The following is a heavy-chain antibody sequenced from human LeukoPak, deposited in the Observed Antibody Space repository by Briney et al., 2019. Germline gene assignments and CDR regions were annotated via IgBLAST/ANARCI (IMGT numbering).Heavy chain of an antibody. CDR1: GGSISSYY. CDR3: AREASCTNGACYYFDY. Sequence: PSETLSLTCTVSGGSISSYYWSWIRQPPGKGLERIGYVYYSGTTNYNPSLKGRVTISVDTSKNHFSLRLSSVTAADTAVYYCAREASCTNGACYYFDYWGQGTLVTVSS. D-gene: IGHD2-8*01. CDR2: VYYSGTT. V-gene: IGHV4-59*01. J-gene: IGHJ4*02.